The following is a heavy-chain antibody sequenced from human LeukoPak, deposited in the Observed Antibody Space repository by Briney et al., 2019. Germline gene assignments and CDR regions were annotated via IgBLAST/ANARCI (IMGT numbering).Heavy chain of an antibody. J-gene: IGHJ4*02. V-gene: IGHV1-69*05. CDR1: GGTFSSYA. Sequence: GSSVKVFCKASGGTFSSYAISWVRQAPGQGLEWMGRIIPIFGTANYAQKFQGRVTITTDESTSTAYMELSSLRSEDTAVYYCARGGYFDSVSNSYWGQGTLVTVSS. CDR2: IIPIFGTA. CDR3: ARGGYFDSVSNSY. D-gene: IGHD3-9*01.